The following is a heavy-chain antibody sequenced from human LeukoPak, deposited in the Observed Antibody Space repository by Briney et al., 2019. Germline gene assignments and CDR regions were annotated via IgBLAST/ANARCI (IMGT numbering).Heavy chain of an antibody. J-gene: IGHJ6*03. CDR1: GYTFTGYY. CDR3: ASWVGSSPGHYYYYYMDV. Sequence: ASVKVSCKASGYTFTGYYMHWVRQAPGQGLEWMGWINPNSGGTNYAQKFQGRVTMTRDTSISTAYMELSSLRSDDTAVYYCASWVGSSPGHYYYYYMDVWGKGTTVTVSS. V-gene: IGHV1-2*02. D-gene: IGHD6-6*01. CDR2: INPNSGGT.